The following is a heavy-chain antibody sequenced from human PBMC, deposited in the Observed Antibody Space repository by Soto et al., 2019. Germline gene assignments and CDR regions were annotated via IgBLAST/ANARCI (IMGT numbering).Heavy chain of an antibody. CDR1: GGSFSGYY. CDR3: ARDRLRDFWSGRREAFDI. D-gene: IGHD3-3*01. J-gene: IGHJ3*02. CDR2: INHSGST. Sequence: PSETLSLTCAVYGGSFSGYYWSWIRQPPGKGLEWIGEINHSGSTNYNPSLKSRVTISVDTSKNQFSLKLSPVTAADTAVYYCARDRLRDFWSGRREAFDIWGQGTMVTVSS. V-gene: IGHV4-34*01.